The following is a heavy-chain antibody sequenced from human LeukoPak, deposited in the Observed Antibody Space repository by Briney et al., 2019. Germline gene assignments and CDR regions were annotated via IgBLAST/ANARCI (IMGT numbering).Heavy chain of an antibody. V-gene: IGHV4-59*12. Sequence: SETLSLTCTVSGGSISSYYWSWIRQPPGKGLEWIGYIYYSGSTNYNPSLKSRVTISVDTSKNQFSLKLSSVTAADTAVYYCARGGTNYYGSGSYYRSYYMDVWGKGTTVTVSS. D-gene: IGHD3-10*01. J-gene: IGHJ6*03. CDR2: IYYSGST. CDR1: GGSISSYY. CDR3: ARGGTNYYGSGSYYRSYYMDV.